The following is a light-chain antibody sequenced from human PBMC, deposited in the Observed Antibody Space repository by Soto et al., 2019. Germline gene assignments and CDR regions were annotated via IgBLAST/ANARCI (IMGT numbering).Light chain of an antibody. J-gene: IGLJ1*01. V-gene: IGLV1-51*01. Sequence: QSVLTQPPSVSAAPGQKVTISCSGSSSNIGGNSVSWYQQLPGTAPKLLIYDDDKRPSGIPDRFSGSKSGTSATLGITGLQTGEEADYYCGSWDSSLTAYVFATANKVTV. CDR2: DDD. CDR1: SSNIGGNS. CDR3: GSWDSSLTAYV.